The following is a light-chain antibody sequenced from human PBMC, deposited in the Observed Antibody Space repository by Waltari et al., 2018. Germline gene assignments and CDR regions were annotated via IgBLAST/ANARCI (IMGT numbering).Light chain of an antibody. CDR2: KAS. Sequence: DIRMTQSPSTLSASVGDRVTITCRASQSVSSWLAWYQQKPGKAPKLLIYKASTLETGVPSSFSGSGSGTEFTLTISTLQAEDVAVYYCQQYYSVPFTFGPGTKVDIK. J-gene: IGKJ3*01. V-gene: IGKV1-5*03. CDR1: QSVSSW. CDR3: QQYYSVPFT.